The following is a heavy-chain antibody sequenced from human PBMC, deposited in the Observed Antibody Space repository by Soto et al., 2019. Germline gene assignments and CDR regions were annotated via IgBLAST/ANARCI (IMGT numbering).Heavy chain of an antibody. Sequence: QVQLVQSGAAVKKPGASVKVSCTASGYTFTSYYMHWVRQAPGQGLEWMGIINPSGGSTSYAQKFQCRVTMTRDTATGNVYMELSSLRSEDTAVYYCAIVGGEDAFDLWGQGTMVTVSS. J-gene: IGHJ3*01. D-gene: IGHD3-16*01. CDR3: AIVGGEDAFDL. CDR2: INPSGGST. CDR1: GYTFTSYY. V-gene: IGHV1-46*01.